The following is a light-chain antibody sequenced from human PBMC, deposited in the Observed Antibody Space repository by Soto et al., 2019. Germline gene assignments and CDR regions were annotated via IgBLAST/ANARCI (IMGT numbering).Light chain of an antibody. V-gene: IGKV3-11*01. CDR3: QQRSNWPIT. CDR1: QGVSRK. J-gene: IGKJ5*01. Sequence: DIVMTQSPATLSVAPGERVTFSCRASQGVSRKLAWYQHKPGQASRLLIYDASNRATGIPARFSVSGSGTDFTLTISSLEPEDFAVYYCQQRSNWPITFGQGTRLEIK. CDR2: DAS.